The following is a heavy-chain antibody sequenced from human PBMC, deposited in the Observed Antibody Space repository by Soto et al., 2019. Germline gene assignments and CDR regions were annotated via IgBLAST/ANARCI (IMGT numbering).Heavy chain of an antibody. CDR3: ARDRGYCSGGSCYPLDV. Sequence: GSLRLSCAASGFTFSDYYMSWIRQAPGKGLEWVSYISSSSSYTNYADSVKGRFTISRDNAKNSLYLQMNSLRAEDTAVYYCARDRGYCSGGSCYPLDVWGQGTTVTVSS. CDR1: GFTFSDYY. CDR2: ISSSSSYT. D-gene: IGHD2-15*01. J-gene: IGHJ6*02. V-gene: IGHV3-11*06.